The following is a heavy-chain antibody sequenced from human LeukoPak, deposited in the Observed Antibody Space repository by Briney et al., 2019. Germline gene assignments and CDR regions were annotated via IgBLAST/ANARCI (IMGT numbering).Heavy chain of an antibody. CDR3: ARDSGPHGAFDV. D-gene: IGHD3-10*01. V-gene: IGHV4-59*12. Sequence: SETLSLTCTVSGGSISSYYWSWIRQHPEKGLEWIGHIFYTGRTNYTPSLKSRLAISIDMSKKQFSLRLTSVTAADTAIYYCARDSGPHGAFDVWGQGSLVIVSS. J-gene: IGHJ3*01. CDR1: GGSISSYY. CDR2: IFYTGRT.